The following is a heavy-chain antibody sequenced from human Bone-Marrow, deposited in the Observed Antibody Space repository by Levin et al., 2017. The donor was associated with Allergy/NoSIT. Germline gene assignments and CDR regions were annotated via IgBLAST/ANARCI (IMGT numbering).Heavy chain of an antibody. CDR3: ARVGYSGYYDSSGYGLLDY. CDR2: IIPIFGTA. D-gene: IGHD3-22*01. V-gene: IGHV1-69*13. Sequence: GASVKVSCKASGGTFSSYAISWVRQAPGQGLEWMGGIIPIFGTANYAQKFQGRVTITADESTSTAYMELSSLRSEDTAVYYCARVGYSGYYDSSGYGLLDYWGQGTLVTVSS. J-gene: IGHJ4*02. CDR1: GGTFSSYA.